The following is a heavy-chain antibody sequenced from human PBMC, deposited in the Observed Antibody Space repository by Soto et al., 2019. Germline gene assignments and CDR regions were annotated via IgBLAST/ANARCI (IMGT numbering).Heavy chain of an antibody. CDR3: AKSYSPPCCYGMDV. J-gene: IGHJ6*02. D-gene: IGHD4-4*01. Sequence: SLILSWTSYGFPCSSYVSHWVRPATGKGLEWVAVISYDGSNKYYADSVKGRFTISRDNSKNTLYLQMNSLRAEDTAVYYRAKSYSPPCCYGMDVRGQGHKVTGSS. V-gene: IGHV3-30*18. CDR1: GFPCSSYV. CDR2: ISYDGSNK.